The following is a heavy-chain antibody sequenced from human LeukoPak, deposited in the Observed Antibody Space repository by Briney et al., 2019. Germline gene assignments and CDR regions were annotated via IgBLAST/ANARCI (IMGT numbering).Heavy chain of an antibody. CDR1: GGSISSYY. CDR3: ARVYGPNGDPYYYYYMDV. J-gene: IGHJ6*03. V-gene: IGHV4-59*12. CDR2: IYYSGST. D-gene: IGHD3-10*01. Sequence: RSSETLSLTCTVSGGSISSYYWSWIRQPPGKGLEWIGYIYYSGSTNYNPSLKSRVTISVDKSKNQFSLKLSSVTAADTAVYYCARVYGPNGDPYYYYYMDVWGKGTTVTVSS.